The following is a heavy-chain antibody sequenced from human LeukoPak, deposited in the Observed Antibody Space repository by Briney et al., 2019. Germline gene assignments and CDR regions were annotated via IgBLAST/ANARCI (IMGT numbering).Heavy chain of an antibody. D-gene: IGHD3-9*01. CDR3: ARVSEYYDMLTGLNWFDP. V-gene: IGHV4-31*03. J-gene: IGHJ5*02. CDR2: IYYSGST. CDR1: GGSISSGGYY. Sequence: PSETLSLTCTVSGGSISSGGYYWSWIRQHPGKGLEWIGYIYYSGSTYYNPSLKSRVTISVDTSKNQFSLKLSSVTAADTAVYYCARVSEYYDMLTGLNWFDPWGQGTLVTVSS.